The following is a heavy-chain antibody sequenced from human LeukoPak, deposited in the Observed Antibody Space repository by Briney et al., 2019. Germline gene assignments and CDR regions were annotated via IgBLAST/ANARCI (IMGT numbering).Heavy chain of an antibody. D-gene: IGHD5-24*01. CDR1: GGTFSSYA. Sequence: SVKVSCKASGGTFSSYAISWVRQAPGQGLEWMGGIIPIFGTANYAQKFQGRVTITADKSTSTAYMELSSLRSEDTAVYYCARGGDGYNLEFLGFDYWGQGTLVTVSS. V-gene: IGHV1-69*06. J-gene: IGHJ4*02. CDR2: IIPIFGTA. CDR3: ARGGDGYNLEFLGFDY.